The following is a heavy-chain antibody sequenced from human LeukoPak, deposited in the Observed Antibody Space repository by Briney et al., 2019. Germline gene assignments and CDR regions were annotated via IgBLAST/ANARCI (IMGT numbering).Heavy chain of an antibody. CDR3: VRLRRSSDSSGYHYYYDY. V-gene: IGHV3-21*01. J-gene: IGHJ4*02. CDR2: ITSSSSNK. Sequence: GGSLSLSRAVSWFTFSDYSIKCARHAPGEGLVCVSSITSSSSNKYYADSEKGRFTISRDNAKHSLYLQMNSLRAEDTAVYYCVRLRRSSDSSGYHYYYDYWGQGTLVTVSS. CDR1: WFTFSDYS. D-gene: IGHD3-22*01.